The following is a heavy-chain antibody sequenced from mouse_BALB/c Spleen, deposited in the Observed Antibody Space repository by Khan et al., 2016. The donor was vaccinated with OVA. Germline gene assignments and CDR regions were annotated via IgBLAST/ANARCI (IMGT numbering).Heavy chain of an antibody. CDR3: ARTARIKY. Sequence: QLQESGPGLVKPSQSLSLTCTVTGYSITSGYGWNWIRQFPGNKLEWMGYISYSGSTNYNPSLKSRISITRDTSNNQFYLKVNSVTTEDTATYYCARTARIKYWGQGTTLTDSS. CDR1: GYSITSGYG. D-gene: IGHD1-2*01. CDR2: ISYSGST. V-gene: IGHV3-2*02. J-gene: IGHJ2*01.